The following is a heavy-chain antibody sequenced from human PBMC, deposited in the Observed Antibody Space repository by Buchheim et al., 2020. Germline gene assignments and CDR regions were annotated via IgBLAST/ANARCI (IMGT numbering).Heavy chain of an antibody. CDR2: IWYVGSNK. CDR1: GFTFSSYG. D-gene: IGHD2-8*01. CDR3: AREGYASYDYYYYGMDV. J-gene: IGHJ6*02. Sequence: QVQLVESGGGVVQPGRSLRLSCAASGFTFSSYGMHWVRQAPGKGLEWVAVIWYVGSNKYYADSVKGRFTISRDNSKNTLYLQMNSLRAEDTAVYYCAREGYASYDYYYYGMDVWGQGTT. V-gene: IGHV3-33*01.